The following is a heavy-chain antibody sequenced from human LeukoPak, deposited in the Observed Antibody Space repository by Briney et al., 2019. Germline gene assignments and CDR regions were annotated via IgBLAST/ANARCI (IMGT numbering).Heavy chain of an antibody. Sequence: GGSLRLSCAGSGFTFNDYWMSWVRQTPGKGLEWVASIRQDGSEKKYVDSVKGRFTISRDNSKNTLYLQMNSLRAEDTAVYYCAKDLPPEYYYDSSGYLDYWGQGTLVTVSS. V-gene: IGHV3-7*01. CDR1: GFTFNDYW. J-gene: IGHJ4*02. D-gene: IGHD3-22*01. CDR3: AKDLPPEYYYDSSGYLDY. CDR2: IRQDGSEK.